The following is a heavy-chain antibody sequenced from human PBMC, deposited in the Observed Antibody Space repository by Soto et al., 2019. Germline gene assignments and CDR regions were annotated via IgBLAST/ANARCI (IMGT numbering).Heavy chain of an antibody. Sequence: EASVKVSCKASGYTFTSYAMHWVRQAPGQRLEWMGWINAGNGNTKYSQKFQGRVTITRDTSASTAYMELSSLRSEDTAVYYCAREIFPSSPTHYYYYGMDVWGQGTTVTVSS. CDR1: GYTFTSYA. CDR3: AREIFPSSPTHYYYYGMDV. D-gene: IGHD2-15*01. J-gene: IGHJ6*02. CDR2: INAGNGNT. V-gene: IGHV1-3*01.